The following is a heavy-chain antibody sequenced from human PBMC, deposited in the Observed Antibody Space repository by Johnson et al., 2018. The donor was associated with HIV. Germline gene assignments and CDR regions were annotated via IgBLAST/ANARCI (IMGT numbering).Heavy chain of an antibody. D-gene: IGHD2-21*02. CDR2: ISYGGST. V-gene: IGHV3-11*05. CDR3: ARWIRYCGGDCYDVFDI. J-gene: IGHJ3*02. Sequence: QVQLVESGGGLVKPGGSLRLSCAASGFTFSDYYMSWIRQAPGKGLEWVAVISYGGSTGYADSVKGRFTISRDNAKNSLYLQMNSLRAEDTALYYCARWIRYCGGDCYDVFDIWGQGTKVTVSS. CDR1: GFTFSDYY.